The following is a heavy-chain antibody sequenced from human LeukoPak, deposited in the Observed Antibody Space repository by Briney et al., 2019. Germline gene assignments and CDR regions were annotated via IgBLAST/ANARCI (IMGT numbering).Heavy chain of an antibody. Sequence: ASVKVSCKASGYTFTSYDINWVRQATGQGLEWMGWINPNSGGTYYAQKFQGRVTMTRDTSTSTVYMELSSLRSEDTAIYYCARDGYNVIDMWGQGTRVTVSS. J-gene: IGHJ3*02. CDR2: INPNSGGT. V-gene: IGHV1-8*01. D-gene: IGHD5-24*01. CDR1: GYTFTSYD. CDR3: ARDGYNVIDM.